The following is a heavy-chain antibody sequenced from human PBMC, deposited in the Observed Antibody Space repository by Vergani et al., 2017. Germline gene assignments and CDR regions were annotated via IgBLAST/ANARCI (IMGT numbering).Heavy chain of an antibody. J-gene: IGHJ3*01. V-gene: IGHV4-59*01. CDR1: GGSISTFY. CDR2: VFHSGST. CDR3: ARGDHGGTKSDAFDV. D-gene: IGHD4-23*01. Sequence: QVQLQESGPGLVKPSETLSLSCIISGGSISTFYWSWIRQPPGKGLEWIGYVFHSGSTNYSPSLKSRVTISLDTSKSQFSLRLTSVTAADTAVYYCARGDHGGTKSDAFDVWGQGRVVIVSS.